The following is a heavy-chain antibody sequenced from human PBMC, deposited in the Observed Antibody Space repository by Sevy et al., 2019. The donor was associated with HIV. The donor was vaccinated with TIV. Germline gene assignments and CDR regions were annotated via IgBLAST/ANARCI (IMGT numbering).Heavy chain of an antibody. V-gene: IGHV3-23*01. CDR1: GFTFSTYA. D-gene: IGHD3-10*01. CDR2: ISASAGST. J-gene: IGHJ4*02. Sequence: GGSLRLSCAASGFTFSTYAMTWVRQAPGKGLEWVSVISASAGSTYYSDSVKGRFTISRDNSKNTLYLQMNSLRAEDTAVYYCAKARVSGTYYTGDFDYWGQGTLVTVSS. CDR3: AKARVSGTYYTGDFDY.